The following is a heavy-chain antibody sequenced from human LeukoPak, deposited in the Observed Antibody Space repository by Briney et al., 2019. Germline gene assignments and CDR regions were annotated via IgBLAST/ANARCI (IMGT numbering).Heavy chain of an antibody. V-gene: IGHV1-69*01. CDR3: ARSMVVAAIVNWFDP. J-gene: IGHJ5*02. D-gene: IGHD2-15*01. CDR2: IIPIFGTA. Sequence: GASVTVSCKASGGTFSSYAISWVRQAPGQGLEWMGGIIPIFGTANYAQKFQGRVTITADESTSTAYMELSSLRSEDTAVYYCARSMVVAAIVNWFDPWGQGTLVTVSS. CDR1: GGTFSSYA.